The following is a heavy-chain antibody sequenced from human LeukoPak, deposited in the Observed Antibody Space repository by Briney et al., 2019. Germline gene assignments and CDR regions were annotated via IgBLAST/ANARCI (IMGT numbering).Heavy chain of an antibody. CDR3: ARGLGFYGSGSPTTNS. Sequence: KPSETLSLTCAVYGGSFSGYYWSWIRQPPGKGLEWIGEINHSGSTNYNPSLKSRVTISVDTSKNQFSLKLSSVTAADTAVYYCARGLGFYGSGSPTTNSWGQGTLVTVSS. J-gene: IGHJ4*02. CDR2: INHSGST. V-gene: IGHV4-34*01. CDR1: GGSFSGYY. D-gene: IGHD3-10*01.